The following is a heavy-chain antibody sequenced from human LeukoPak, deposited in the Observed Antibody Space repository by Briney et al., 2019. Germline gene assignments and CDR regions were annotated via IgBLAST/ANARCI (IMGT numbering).Heavy chain of an antibody. J-gene: IGHJ5*02. Sequence: GGSLRLSCEASGFDLSDYYMTWIRQTPGRGLAWVSYITTSGSTIYYADSVKGRFTISRDNSKNSLFLHMNSLRAEDTAIYYCARDGANSNWNDPRNWFDPWGQGTLVIVSS. CDR1: GFDLSDYY. CDR2: ITTSGSTI. D-gene: IGHD1-1*01. V-gene: IGHV3-11*01. CDR3: ARDGANSNWNDPRNWFDP.